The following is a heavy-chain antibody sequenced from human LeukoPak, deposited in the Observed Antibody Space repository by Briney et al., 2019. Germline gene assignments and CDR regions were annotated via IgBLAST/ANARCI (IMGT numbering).Heavy chain of an antibody. CDR3: ARGLGYCTSTTCLLPFDY. CDR2: NYSGGST. V-gene: IGHV3-53*01. D-gene: IGHD2-2*01. CDR1: GFTVSTYY. J-gene: IGHJ4*02. Sequence: GGSLRLSCAASGFTVSTYYMTWVRQAPGKGLECVSVNYSGGSTYYADSVKGRFTVSRDNSKNTLYLQMNSLRAEDTAMYYCARGLGYCTSTTCLLPFDYWGQGTLVTVSP.